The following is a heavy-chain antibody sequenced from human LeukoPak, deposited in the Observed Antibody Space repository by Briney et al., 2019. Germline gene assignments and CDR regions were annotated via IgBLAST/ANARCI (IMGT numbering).Heavy chain of an antibody. V-gene: IGHV1-69*01. D-gene: IGHD1-26*01. J-gene: IGHJ6*02. CDR1: GTFSSYS. CDR2: IIPIFDTG. CDR3: ARISLGAIWGYYYGMDV. Sequence: GTFSSYSISWVRQAPGQGLEWMGGIIPIFDTGDYAQKFQGRVTITADESTSTAYMELSSLRSEDTAVFYCARISLGAIWGYYYGMDVWGQGTTVTVSS.